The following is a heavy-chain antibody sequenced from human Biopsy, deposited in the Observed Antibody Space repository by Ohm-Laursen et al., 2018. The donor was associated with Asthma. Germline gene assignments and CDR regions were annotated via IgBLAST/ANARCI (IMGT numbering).Heavy chain of an antibody. Sequence: SLRLSCAASGFTFSSYGMHWVRQAPGKGLEWVAVIWYDGSNKYYADSVKGRFTISRDNSKNTLYPQMNSLRAEDTAVYYCAKERYYDFWSGYPIWGQGTMVTVSS. CDR1: GFTFSSYG. J-gene: IGHJ3*02. CDR2: IWYDGSNK. V-gene: IGHV3-33*06. D-gene: IGHD3-3*01. CDR3: AKERYYDFWSGYPI.